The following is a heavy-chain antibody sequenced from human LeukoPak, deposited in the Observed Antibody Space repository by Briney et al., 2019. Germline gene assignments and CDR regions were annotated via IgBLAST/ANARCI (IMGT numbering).Heavy chain of an antibody. D-gene: IGHD2-2*01. V-gene: IGHV4-39*07. CDR3: ARVFHPTSSQFYFDY. CDR2: IYYSGST. J-gene: IGHJ4*02. CDR1: GGSISSNSYY. Sequence: SETLSLTCTVSGGSISSNSYYWDWIRQPPGKGLEWIGTIYYSGSTSYNPSLKSRVTISVDTSKNQFSLKLSSVTAADTAVYYCARVFHPTSSQFYFDYWGQGTLVTVSS.